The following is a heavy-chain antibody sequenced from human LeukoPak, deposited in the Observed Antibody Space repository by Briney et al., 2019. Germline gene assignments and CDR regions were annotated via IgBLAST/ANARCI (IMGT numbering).Heavy chain of an antibody. CDR2: IYPGDPDT. V-gene: IGHV5-51*01. CDR3: ARAYYDILTGPKGAFDI. D-gene: IGHD3-9*01. CDR1: GYSFTSYW. Sequence: GESLKISCKGSGYSFTSYWIGWARQMPGKGLEWMGMIYPGDPDTRYSPSFQGQVTISADKSISTAYLQWSSLKASDTAMYYCARAYYDILTGPKGAFDIWGQGTMVTVSS. J-gene: IGHJ3*02.